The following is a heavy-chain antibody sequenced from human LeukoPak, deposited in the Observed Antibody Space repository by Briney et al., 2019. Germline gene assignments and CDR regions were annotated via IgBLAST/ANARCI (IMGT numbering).Heavy chain of an antibody. D-gene: IGHD2-8*01. CDR3: AKDTSIGRYCTNGVCSPFDY. J-gene: IGHJ4*02. CDR2: IYSGGTT. V-gene: IGHV3-53*01. Sequence: GGSLRLSCAASGFSVSSKYMSWVRQPAGKGLEWVSVIYSGGTTFYADSVKGRFTISRDNSKNTLYLQMNSLRPDDTAVYYCAKDTSIGRYCTNGVCSPFDYWGQGTLVTVSS. CDR1: GFSVSSKY.